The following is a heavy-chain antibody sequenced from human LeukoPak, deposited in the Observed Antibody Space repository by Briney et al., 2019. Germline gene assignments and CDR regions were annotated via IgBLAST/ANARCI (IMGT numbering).Heavy chain of an antibody. V-gene: IGHV3-7*01. Sequence: GGSLRLSCAASGFTFSSYWMSWVRQAPGKGLEWAANIKQDGREKYYVDSVKGRFTISRDNAKNSLYLQMNSLRAVDTAVYYCARDLDPSSSPFPYYFDYWGQGTLVTVSS. CDR2: IKQDGREK. CDR3: ARDLDPSSSPFPYYFDY. J-gene: IGHJ4*02. CDR1: GFTFSSYW. D-gene: IGHD6-6*01.